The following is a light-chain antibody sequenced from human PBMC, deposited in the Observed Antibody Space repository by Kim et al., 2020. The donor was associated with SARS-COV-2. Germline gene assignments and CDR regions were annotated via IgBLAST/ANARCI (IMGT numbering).Light chain of an antibody. CDR2: YDR. CDR1: NSGNKN. J-gene: IGLJ1*01. CDR3: QVWDSSNDHYV. V-gene: IGLV3-21*04. Sequence: APGKTARSTWGGDNSGNKNVHWYQQKPGQAPVLVIYYDRDRPSGIPERFSGSNSGNTATLTISRVEAGDEADYYCQVWDSSNDHYVFGTGTKVTVL.